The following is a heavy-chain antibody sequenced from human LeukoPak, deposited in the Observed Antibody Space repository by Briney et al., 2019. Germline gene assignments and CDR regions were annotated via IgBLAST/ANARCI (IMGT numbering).Heavy chain of an antibody. V-gene: IGHV3-23*01. CDR3: AKRGMDSSGWYFGPGWFDP. CDR1: GFTFSSYA. Sequence: GASLRLSCAASGFTFSSYAMSWVRQAPGKGLEWVSAISGSGGSTYYADSVKGRFTISRDNSKNTLYLQMNSLRAEDTAVYYCAKRGMDSSGWYFGPGWFDPWGQGTLVTVSS. J-gene: IGHJ5*02. D-gene: IGHD6-19*01. CDR2: ISGSGGST.